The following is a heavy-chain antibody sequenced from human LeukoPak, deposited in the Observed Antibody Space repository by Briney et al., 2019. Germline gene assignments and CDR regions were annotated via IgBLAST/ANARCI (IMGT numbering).Heavy chain of an antibody. CDR2: INQDGSEK. CDR3: ANSRTGTTAYFDY. Sequence: GGSLRLSCAASGFTLSNSWMSWVRQAAGKGLDWVAIINQDGSEKYYVDSVKGRFTISRDNAKNSLYVQMNSLRVEDTAVYYCANSRTGTTAYFDYWGQGTLVTVSS. J-gene: IGHJ4*02. V-gene: IGHV3-7*01. D-gene: IGHD1-7*01. CDR1: GFTLSNSW.